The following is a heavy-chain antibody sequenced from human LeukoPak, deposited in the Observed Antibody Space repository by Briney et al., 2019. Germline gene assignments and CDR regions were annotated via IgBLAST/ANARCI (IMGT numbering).Heavy chain of an antibody. V-gene: IGHV1-18*01. J-gene: IGHJ4*02. Sequence: ASVKVSCKASGYTFISFGISWVRQAPGQGLEWLGWISPDNGDTNYAQKNEGRVTLTTDTSTTTAYMELRSLRSDDTAVYYCARVPTDCGGDCFHFDYWGQGTLVTVSS. CDR1: GYTFISFG. CDR3: ARVPTDCGGDCFHFDY. D-gene: IGHD2-21*02. CDR2: ISPDNGDT.